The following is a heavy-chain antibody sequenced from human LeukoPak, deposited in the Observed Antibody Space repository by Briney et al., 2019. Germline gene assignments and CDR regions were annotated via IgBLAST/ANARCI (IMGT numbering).Heavy chain of an antibody. J-gene: IGHJ4*02. CDR2: INGDGSST. D-gene: IGHD6-13*01. Sequence: GGSLRLSCVASGFTLSSYWMHWVRQAPGKGLVWVSRINGDGSSTSYTDSVKGRFTISRDNAKNTLYLQMNSLRAEDTAVYYCAREGIPAAGDYWGQGTLVTVSS. CDR1: GFTLSSYW. V-gene: IGHV3-74*01. CDR3: AREGIPAAGDY.